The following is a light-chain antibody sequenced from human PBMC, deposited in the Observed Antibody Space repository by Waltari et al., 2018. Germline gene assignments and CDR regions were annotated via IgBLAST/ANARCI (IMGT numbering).Light chain of an antibody. Sequence: QSALTQPASVSGSPGQSITISCTGTSSDIGAYNFVSWYQKHPGKAPKVMIYDVNNRPSGVSSRFSCSKSGNTASLTFSGLQAEDEADYYCSSYTTGSTRYVFGSGTKVTVL. J-gene: IGLJ1*01. V-gene: IGLV2-14*03. CDR2: DVN. CDR3: SSYTTGSTRYV. CDR1: SSDIGAYNF.